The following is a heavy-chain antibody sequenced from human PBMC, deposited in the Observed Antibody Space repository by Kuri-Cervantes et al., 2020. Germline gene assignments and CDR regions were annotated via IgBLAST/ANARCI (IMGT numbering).Heavy chain of an antibody. CDR2: TRNKANSYTT. CDR3: ARGVRVGATGWDFDY. CDR1: GFPISDHY. D-gene: IGHD1-26*01. J-gene: IGHJ4*02. V-gene: IGHV3-72*01. Sequence: GESLKISCVVSGFPISDHYIDWVRQAPGKGLEWVGRTRNKANSYTTEYAASVKDRFTISRDDSKNSLCLQMNSLKTEDTAVYYCARGVRVGATGWDFDYWGQGTLVTVSS.